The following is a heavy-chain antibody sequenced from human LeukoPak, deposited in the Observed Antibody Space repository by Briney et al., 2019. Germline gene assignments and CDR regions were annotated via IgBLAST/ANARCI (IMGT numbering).Heavy chain of an antibody. CDR1: GFTFDDYA. D-gene: IGHD2-15*01. V-gene: IGHV3-43D*04. Sequence: PGGSLRLSCAASGFTFDDYAMHWVRQAPGKGLEWVSLISWDGGSTYYADSVKGRFTISRDNSKNSLYPQMNSLRAEDTALYYCAKDISQRCSGGSCYSDVVFQHWGQGTLVTV. CDR2: ISWDGGST. J-gene: IGHJ1*01. CDR3: AKDISQRCSGGSCYSDVVFQH.